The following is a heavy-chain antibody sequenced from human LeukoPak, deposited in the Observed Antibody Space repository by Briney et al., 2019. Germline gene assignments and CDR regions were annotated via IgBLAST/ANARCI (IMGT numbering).Heavy chain of an antibody. CDR1: GFTFSSNE. Sequence: TGGSLRLSCSASGFTFSSNEMNWVRQAPGKGLEWVSYISSSGSTIYYADSVKGRFTISRDNAKNSLYPQMNSLRAEDTAVYYCARDHWYYDSSGYYSGNFDYWGQGTLVTVSS. D-gene: IGHD3-22*01. CDR2: ISSSGSTI. V-gene: IGHV3-48*03. J-gene: IGHJ4*02. CDR3: ARDHWYYDSSGYYSGNFDY.